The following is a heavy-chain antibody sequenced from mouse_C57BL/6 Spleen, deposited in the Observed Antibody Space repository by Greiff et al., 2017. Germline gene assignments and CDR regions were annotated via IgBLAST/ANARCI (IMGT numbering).Heavy chain of an antibody. D-gene: IGHD2-5*01. CDR2: INYDGSST. CDR1: GFTFSDYY. CDR3: AREMDSNYDYYAMDY. Sequence: EVKLMESEGGLVQPGSSMKLSCTASGFTFSDYYMAWVRQVPEKGLEWVANINYDGSSTYYLDSLKSRFIISRDNAKNILYLQMSSLKSEDTATYYCAREMDSNYDYYAMDYWGQGTSVTVSS. V-gene: IGHV5-16*01. J-gene: IGHJ4*01.